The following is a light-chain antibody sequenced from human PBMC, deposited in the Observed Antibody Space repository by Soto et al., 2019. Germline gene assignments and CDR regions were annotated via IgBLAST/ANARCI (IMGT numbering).Light chain of an antibody. CDR2: DVS. CDR1: SSDFGIYDL. CDR3: CSYAGSYTFV. Sequence: QSVLTQPASVSGSPGQSITISCTATSSDFGIYDLVSWYQQHPGKAPKLMIYDVSKRPSGVPDRFSGSKSGNTASLTISGLQAEDEADYYCCSYAGSYTFVFGTGTKVTVL. J-gene: IGLJ1*01. V-gene: IGLV2-11*01.